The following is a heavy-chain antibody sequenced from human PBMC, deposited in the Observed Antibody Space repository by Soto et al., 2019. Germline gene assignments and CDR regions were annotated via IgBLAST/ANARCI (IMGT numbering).Heavy chain of an antibody. J-gene: IGHJ6*02. CDR3: VRMGFSGGGYLSYYYYGMDI. CDR1: GYSFTNYW. CDR2: IYPDESDT. V-gene: IGHV5-51*02. Sequence: GEALKSSCKGSGYSFTNYWYGWVRQMPGKDLEWMAIIYPDESDTRYSPSFQGQVTTSADKSISTAYLQWSSLKASDTAMYYCVRMGFSGGGYLSYYYYGMDIWGQGTTVTVS. D-gene: IGHD5-12*01.